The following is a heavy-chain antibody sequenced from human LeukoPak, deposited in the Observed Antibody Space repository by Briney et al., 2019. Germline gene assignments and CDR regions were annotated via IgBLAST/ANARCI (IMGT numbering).Heavy chain of an antibody. CDR2: IESNGLT. D-gene: IGHD3-10*01. Sequence: GGSLRLSCEASGFTFSSYWMHWVRQIPGKGLMWVSRIESNGLTLYADSVRDRFTISRDNGKSTIYLQMNSLRVDDTAIYYCAKAATYFYGSVTYDWFESWGQGTLVTVSS. CDR1: GFTFSSYW. V-gene: IGHV3-74*01. J-gene: IGHJ5*01. CDR3: AKAATYFYGSVTYDWFES.